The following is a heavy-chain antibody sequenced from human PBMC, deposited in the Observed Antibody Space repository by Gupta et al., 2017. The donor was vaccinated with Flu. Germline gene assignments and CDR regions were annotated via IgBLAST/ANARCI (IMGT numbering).Heavy chain of an antibody. J-gene: IGHJ5*02. D-gene: IGHD6-13*01. CDR1: CSGYG. CDR2: MSYDGSNK. V-gene: IGHV3-30*03. CDR3: ARRYGSTLWDFDP. Sequence: CSGYGMHWVRQAPGKGLEWVAVMSYDGSNKYYADSVKGRFTISRDNSKNTLYLQMNSLRAEDTAVYYCARRYGSTLWDFDPWGQGTLVTVSS.